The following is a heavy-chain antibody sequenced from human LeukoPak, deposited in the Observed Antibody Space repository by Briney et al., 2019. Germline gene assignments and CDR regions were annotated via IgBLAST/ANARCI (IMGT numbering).Heavy chain of an antibody. J-gene: IGHJ2*01. D-gene: IGHD6-13*01. CDR1: GGTFSSYA. CDR3: ARVGTAAAQGWYFDL. CDR2: IIPIFGTA. Sequence: SVKVSCKASGGTFSSYAISWVRQAPGQGLEWMGGIIPIFGTANYAQKFQGRVTITADESTSTAYMELSSLRSEDTAVYYCARVGTAAAQGWYFDLWGRGTLVTVSS. V-gene: IGHV1-69*13.